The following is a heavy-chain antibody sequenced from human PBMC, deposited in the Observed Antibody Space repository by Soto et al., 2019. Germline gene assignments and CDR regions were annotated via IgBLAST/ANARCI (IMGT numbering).Heavy chain of an antibody. Sequence: GGSLRLSCAASGFTFSSYGMNWVRQAPGKGLEWVSSISSSGNYIYYADSVKGRLTISRDNAKNSLYLQMNSLRAEDTAVYYCANGYGSTIWGQGTLVTVSS. J-gene: IGHJ4*02. CDR3: ANGYGSTI. V-gene: IGHV3-21*01. CDR2: ISSSGNYI. CDR1: GFTFSSYG. D-gene: IGHD3-10*01.